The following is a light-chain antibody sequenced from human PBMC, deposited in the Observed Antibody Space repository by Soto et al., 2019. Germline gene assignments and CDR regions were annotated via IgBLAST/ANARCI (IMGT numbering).Light chain of an antibody. V-gene: IGLV2-14*01. Sequence: QSALTQPASVSGSPGQSITISCTGTSSDVGGYKYVSWYQQHPGKAPKVMIYEVSNRPSGVSNRFSGSKSGNTASLTISGLQADDEDDYYCSSYTSSSTVVFGGGTKVTVL. CDR3: SSYTSSSTVV. CDR1: SSDVGGYKY. J-gene: IGLJ2*01. CDR2: EVS.